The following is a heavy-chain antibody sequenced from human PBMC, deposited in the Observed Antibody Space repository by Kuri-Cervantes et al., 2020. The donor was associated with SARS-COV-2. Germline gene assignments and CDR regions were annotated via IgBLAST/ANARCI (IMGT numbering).Heavy chain of an antibody. CDR2: INTNTGNP. CDR1: GYTFTSYA. CDR3: ARARLKNFWSGSPYNWFDP. J-gene: IGHJ5*02. Sequence: ASVKVSCKASGYTFTSYAMNWVRQAPGQGLEWMGWINTNTGNPTYAQGFTGRFVFSLDTSVSTAYLQISSLKAEDTAVYYCARARLKNFWSGSPYNWFDPWGQGTLVTSPQ. D-gene: IGHD3-3*01. V-gene: IGHV7-4-1*02.